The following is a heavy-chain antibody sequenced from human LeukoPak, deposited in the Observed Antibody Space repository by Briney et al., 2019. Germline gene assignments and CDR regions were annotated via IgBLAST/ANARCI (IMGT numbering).Heavy chain of an antibody. CDR2: ISSSSSTI. J-gene: IGHJ4*02. CDR3: AREPCGGDCYEGFDY. D-gene: IGHD2-21*02. V-gene: IGHV3-48*02. Sequence: GGSLRLSCAASGFTFSSYSMNWVRQAPGKGLEWVSYISSSSSTIYYADSVKGRFTISRDNAKNSLYLQMNSLRDEDTAVYYCAREPCGGDCYEGFDYWGQGTLVTVSS. CDR1: GFTFSSYS.